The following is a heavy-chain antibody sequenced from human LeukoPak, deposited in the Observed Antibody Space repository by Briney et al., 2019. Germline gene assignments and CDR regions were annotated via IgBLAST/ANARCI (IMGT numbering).Heavy chain of an antibody. V-gene: IGHV4-34*01. CDR3: ARGRVSSSSWYSTYYYYFYMDV. CDR1: GESFSGYY. J-gene: IGHJ6*03. CDR2: INHSGSA. Sequence: PSETLSLTCAVYGESFSGYYWSWIRQPPGKGLEWIGEINHSGSANYNPSLKSRVTISVDTSRNQFSLNLSSVTAADTAVYFCARGRVSSSSWYSTYYYYFYMDVWGKGTTVTVSS. D-gene: IGHD6-13*01.